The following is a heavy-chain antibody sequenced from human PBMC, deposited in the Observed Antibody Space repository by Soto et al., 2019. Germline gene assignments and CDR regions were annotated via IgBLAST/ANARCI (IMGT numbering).Heavy chain of an antibody. V-gene: IGHV1-8*02. CDR3: AKWGQNPASGPKFDY. CDR1: GYTFTNYG. J-gene: IGHJ4*02. Sequence: ASVKVSCKASGYTFTNYGITWVRQAPGQGLEWMGWISAISGNTDYAQKVQGRVTMTRNTAISTAYMELSGLRSEDSAVYFCAKWGQNPASGPKFDYRGQGTLVTVSS. D-gene: IGHD6-13*01. CDR2: ISAISGNT.